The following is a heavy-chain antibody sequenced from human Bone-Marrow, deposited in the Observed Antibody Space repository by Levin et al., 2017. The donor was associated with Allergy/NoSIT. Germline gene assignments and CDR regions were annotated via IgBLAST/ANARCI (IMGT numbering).Heavy chain of an antibody. CDR1: GFTFSSYA. CDR2: ISASGGST. CDR3: AKGLDISGWKFDY. J-gene: IGHJ4*02. Sequence: QPGGSLRLSCAASGFTFSSYAMSWVRQAPGKGLEWVSLISASGGSTYYADSVKGRFTISRDNSKNTLYLQTNSLRAEDTAVYYCAKGLDISGWKFDYWGQGTLVTVSS. D-gene: IGHD6-19*01. V-gene: IGHV3-23*01.